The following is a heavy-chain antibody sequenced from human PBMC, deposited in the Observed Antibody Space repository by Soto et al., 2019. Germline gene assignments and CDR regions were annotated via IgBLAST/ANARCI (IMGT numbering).Heavy chain of an antibody. Sequence: GSLRLSCAASGFTFSSYAMHWVRQAPGKGLEWVAVISYDGSNKYYADSVKGRFTISRDNSKNTLYLQMNSLRAEDTAVYYCARESSLYDSSGLGYGMDVWGQGTTVTVSS. J-gene: IGHJ6*02. D-gene: IGHD3-22*01. CDR1: GFTFSSYA. CDR3: ARESSLYDSSGLGYGMDV. V-gene: IGHV3-30-3*01. CDR2: ISYDGSNK.